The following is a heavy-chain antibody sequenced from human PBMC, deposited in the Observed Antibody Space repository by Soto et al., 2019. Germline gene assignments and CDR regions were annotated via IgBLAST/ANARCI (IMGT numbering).Heavy chain of an antibody. CDR1: GGTFSSYA. D-gene: IGHD1-7*01. Sequence: SVKVSCKASGGTFSSYAISWVRQAPGQGLEWMGGIIPIFGTANYAQKFQGRVTITADESTSTAYMELSSLRSEDTAVYYCARDKTLELRSFHSVMDVWGQGTTVTVSS. CDR2: IIPIFGTA. CDR3: ARDKTLELRSFHSVMDV. V-gene: IGHV1-69*13. J-gene: IGHJ6*02.